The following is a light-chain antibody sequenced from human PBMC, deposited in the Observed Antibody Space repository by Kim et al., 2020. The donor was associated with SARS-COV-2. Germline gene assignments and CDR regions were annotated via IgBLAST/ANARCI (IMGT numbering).Light chain of an antibody. CDR2: QAS. J-gene: IGKJ1*01. CDR3: KQYETYWT. CDR1: QSVDGW. Sequence: GDRVTMTCRARQSVDGWLAWYQQKPGKAPRLLIYQASKLASGVPSRFSGSGSGTDFTLTVSNLQSDDSAVYYCKQYETYWTFGPGTKVDIK. V-gene: IGKV1-5*03.